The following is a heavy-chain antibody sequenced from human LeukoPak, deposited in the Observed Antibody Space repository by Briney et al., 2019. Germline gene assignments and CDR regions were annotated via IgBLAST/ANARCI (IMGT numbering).Heavy chain of an antibody. CDR2: INLDGSVI. CDR1: GFIFSDYY. V-gene: IGHV3-7*01. CDR3: ATSDDSSGSD. Sequence: PGGSLRLSCSASGFIFSDYYMSWVRLAPGKGLEWVANINLDGSVIHYVDSAKGRFTISRDNAKNSLYLQMNYLRAEDTALYYCATSDDSSGSDWGQGTLVTVSS. D-gene: IGHD3-22*01. J-gene: IGHJ4*02.